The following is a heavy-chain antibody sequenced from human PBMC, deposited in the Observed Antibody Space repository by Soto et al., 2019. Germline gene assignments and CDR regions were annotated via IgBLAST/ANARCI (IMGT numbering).Heavy chain of an antibody. CDR1: GFTFSSYA. CDR3: AKTANGWFSAFDI. Sequence: EVQLLESGGGLVQPGGSLRLSCAASGFTFSSYAMSWFRQAPGKGLEWVSAISGSGGTTYYADSVKGRFTFSRDTSKNTLYLQMNSLRAEDTAVYYCAKTANGWFSAFDIWGQGTMVTVSS. CDR2: ISGSGGTT. J-gene: IGHJ3*02. D-gene: IGHD6-19*01. V-gene: IGHV3-23*01.